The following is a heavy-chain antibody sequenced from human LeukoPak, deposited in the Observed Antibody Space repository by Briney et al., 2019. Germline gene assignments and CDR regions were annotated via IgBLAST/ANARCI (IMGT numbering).Heavy chain of an antibody. V-gene: IGHV4-31*03. D-gene: IGHD6-13*01. CDR3: ARVWGSSWPRFDY. Sequence: SETLSLTCTVSGGSISSGGYYWSWIRQHPGKGLEWIGYIYYSGSTYYNPSLKSRVTISVDTSKNQFSLKLSSVTAADTAVYYCARVWGSSWPRFDYWGQGTLVTASS. CDR2: IYYSGST. J-gene: IGHJ4*02. CDR1: GGSISSGGYY.